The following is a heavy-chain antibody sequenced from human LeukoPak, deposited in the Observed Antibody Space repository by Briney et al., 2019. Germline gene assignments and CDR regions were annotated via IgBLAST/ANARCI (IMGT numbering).Heavy chain of an antibody. J-gene: IGHJ4*02. V-gene: IGHV4-4*02. Sequence: SETLSLTCAVSGGSINGTNWWSWVRQPPGKGLEWIGEMYQSGNTRYNPSLKSRVTISADKSKNQFSLKVSSVTAADTAVYYCASGDTNNWYAVFDYWGQRTLVTVSS. CDR3: ASGDTNNWYAVFDY. D-gene: IGHD6-13*01. CDR2: MYQSGNT. CDR1: GGSINGTNW.